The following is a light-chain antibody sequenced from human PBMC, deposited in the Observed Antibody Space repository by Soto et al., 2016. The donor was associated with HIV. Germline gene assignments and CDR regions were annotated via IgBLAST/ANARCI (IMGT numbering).Light chain of an antibody. J-gene: IGLJ3*02. CDR1: KLGDKY. CDR3: QAWDSGRV. CDR2: QDT. Sequence: SYELTQPPSVSVSPGQTASITCSGNKLGDKYACWYQQKPGQSPVLVMYQDTKRPSGIPERFSGSNSGNTATLTISGTQTMDEADYYCQAWDSGRVFGGGTKLTVL. V-gene: IGLV3-1*01.